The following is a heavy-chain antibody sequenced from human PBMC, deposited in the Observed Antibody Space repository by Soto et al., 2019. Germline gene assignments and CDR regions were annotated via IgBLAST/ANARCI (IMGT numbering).Heavy chain of an antibody. CDR1: GGSISSYY. CDR2: IYTSGST. J-gene: IGHJ3*02. Sequence: QVQLQESGPGLVKPSETLSLTCTVSGGSISSYYWSWIRQPAGKGLEWIGRIYTSGSTNYNPSLKSRVTMSVDTSKNQVSLKLSSVTAADTAVYYCARDQYYYDSSGYYEHAFDIWGQGTMVTVSS. V-gene: IGHV4-4*07. D-gene: IGHD3-22*01. CDR3: ARDQYYYDSSGYYEHAFDI.